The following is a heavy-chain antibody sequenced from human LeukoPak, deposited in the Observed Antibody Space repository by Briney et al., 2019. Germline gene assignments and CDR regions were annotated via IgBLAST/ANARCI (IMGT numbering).Heavy chain of an antibody. Sequence: ASVKVSCKASGYTFTSYGISWVRQAPGQGLEWMGWISAYNGNTNYAQKLQGRVTMTTDTSTSTVYMELRSLRSDDTAVYYCARDQGKGWFRELPSASLDYWGQGTLVTGSS. CDR2: ISAYNGNT. D-gene: IGHD3-10*01. J-gene: IGHJ4*02. V-gene: IGHV1-18*01. CDR3: ARDQGKGWFRELPSASLDY. CDR1: GYTFTSYG.